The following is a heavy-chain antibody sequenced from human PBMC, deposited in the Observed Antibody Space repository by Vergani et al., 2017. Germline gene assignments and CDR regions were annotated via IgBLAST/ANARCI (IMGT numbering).Heavy chain of an antibody. CDR1: GFTFSGSA. D-gene: IGHD3-10*01. CDR3: TRRRSGCEDY. J-gene: IGHJ4*02. Sequence: EVQLVESGGGLVQPGGSLKLSCAASGFTFSGSAMHWVRQASGKGLEWVGGIRSKANSYATAYAASVKGRFTISSDDSKNTAYMQMNSLKTEDTAVYYCTRRRSGCEDYWGQGTLVTVSS. CDR2: IRSKANSYAT. V-gene: IGHV3-73*01.